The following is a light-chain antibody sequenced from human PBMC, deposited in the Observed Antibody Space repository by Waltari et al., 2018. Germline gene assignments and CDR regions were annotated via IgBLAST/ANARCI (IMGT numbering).Light chain of an antibody. CDR1: SVNIGTPYD. V-gene: IGLV1-40*01. J-gene: IGLJ3*02. Sequence: QSVLTQPPSVSGAPGQRVTISCTGSSVNIGTPYDVHWYQQVPGTAPKLLMYGNRHRPSGVPDRFSGSKSGTSASLTITGLQAEDEADYYCQSYDSSLRGSRVFGGGTKLTVL. CDR3: QSYDSSLRGSRV. CDR2: GNR.